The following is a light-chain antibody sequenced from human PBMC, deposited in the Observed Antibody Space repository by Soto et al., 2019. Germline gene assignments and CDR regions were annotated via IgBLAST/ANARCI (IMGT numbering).Light chain of an antibody. CDR2: AAS. J-gene: IGKJ5*01. CDR1: QSISSY. Sequence: DIHMTQSPSSLSASIGDRVTITCRASQSISSYLNWYQQKPGKAPKLLIYAASSLQSGVPSRFSGSGSGTDFTLTISSLQPDDFATYYCQQYNPYSTFGQGTRLEI. V-gene: IGKV1-39*01. CDR3: QQYNPYST.